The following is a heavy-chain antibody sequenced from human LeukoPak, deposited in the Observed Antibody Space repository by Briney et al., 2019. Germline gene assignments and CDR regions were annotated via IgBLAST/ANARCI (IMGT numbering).Heavy chain of an antibody. CDR2: IKQDGGEK. V-gene: IGHV3-7*01. D-gene: IGHD5-24*01. J-gene: IGHJ4*02. CDR3: VRRYMATSAEDFDY. CDR1: GFTFSSYG. Sequence: GGSLRLSCGASGFTFSSYGMSWVRQAPGKGLEWVANIKQDGGEKYYVDSVKGRFTISRDNAKNSLYLQMNSLRAEDTAVYYCVRRYMATSAEDFDYWGQGTLVTVSS.